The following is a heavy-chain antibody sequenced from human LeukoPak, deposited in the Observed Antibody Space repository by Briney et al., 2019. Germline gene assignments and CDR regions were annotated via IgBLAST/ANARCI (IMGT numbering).Heavy chain of an antibody. J-gene: IGHJ6*02. Sequence: GGSLRLSCAASGFTFSNAWMSRVRQAPGKGLEWVGRIKSKTDGGTTDYAAPVKGRFTISRDDSKNTLYLQMNSLKTEDTAVYYCTTDNEWLTAEATYYYYGMDVWGQGTTVTVSS. CDR3: TTDNEWLTAEATYYYYGMDV. D-gene: IGHD5-12*01. V-gene: IGHV3-15*01. CDR2: IKSKTDGGTT. CDR1: GFTFSNAW.